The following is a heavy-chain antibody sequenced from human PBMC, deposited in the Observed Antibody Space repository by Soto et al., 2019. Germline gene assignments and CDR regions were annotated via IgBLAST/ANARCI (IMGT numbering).Heavy chain of an antibody. CDR1: GGSIGTSY. CDR2: IYYGGTT. V-gene: IGHV4-39*02. Sequence: SETLSLTSTVSGGSIGTSYWVWIRQPPGKGLEWIGTIYYGGTTYYNPSLKSRASISVDTSKSQFSQSLSSVTAADTAAYYCARDIAIAWFLLWGQGTLVTVSS. D-gene: IGHD3-22*01. CDR3: ARDIAIAWFLL. J-gene: IGHJ4*02.